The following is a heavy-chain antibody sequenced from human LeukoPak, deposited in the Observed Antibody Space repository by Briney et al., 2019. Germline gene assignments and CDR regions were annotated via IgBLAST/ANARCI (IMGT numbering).Heavy chain of an antibody. J-gene: IGHJ4*02. CDR2: ISYDGSNK. D-gene: IGHD3-16*01. CDR1: GFSFSSYW. Sequence: GGSLRLSCVASGFSFSSYWMHWVRQAPGKGLEWVAVISYDGSNKYYADSVKGRFTISRDNSKNTLYLQMNSLRAEDTAVYYCAKDYTPGPPFEYFDYWGQGTLVTVSS. CDR3: AKDYTPGPPFEYFDY. V-gene: IGHV3-30*18.